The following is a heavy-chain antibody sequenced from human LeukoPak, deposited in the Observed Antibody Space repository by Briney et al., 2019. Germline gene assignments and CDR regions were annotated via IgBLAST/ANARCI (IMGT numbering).Heavy chain of an antibody. Sequence: GGSLRLSCAASGFTFSDYYMSWIPQAPGKGLEWVSYISSSGSTIYYADSVKGRFTISRDNAKNSLYLQMNSLRAGDTAVYYCARWAAAVPFDPWGQGTLVTVSS. CDR2: ISSSGSTI. D-gene: IGHD6-13*01. CDR1: GFTFSDYY. V-gene: IGHV3-11*01. J-gene: IGHJ5*02. CDR3: ARWAAAVPFDP.